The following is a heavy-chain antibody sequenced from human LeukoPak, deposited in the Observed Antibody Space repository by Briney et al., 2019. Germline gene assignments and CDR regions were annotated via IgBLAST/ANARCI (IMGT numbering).Heavy chain of an antibody. D-gene: IGHD5-18*01. CDR2: ISYDGSKR. Sequence: GGSLILSCAASGFMFSSYGMHWVRQAPGKGLEWVVVISYDGSKRYYGDSVRGRFTISRDNTKNMLYLEMNSLREEDTAVYFCAKDSVDTSMGLDYWGQGTLVTVSS. J-gene: IGHJ4*02. CDR3: AKDSVDTSMGLDY. CDR1: GFMFSSYG. V-gene: IGHV3-30*18.